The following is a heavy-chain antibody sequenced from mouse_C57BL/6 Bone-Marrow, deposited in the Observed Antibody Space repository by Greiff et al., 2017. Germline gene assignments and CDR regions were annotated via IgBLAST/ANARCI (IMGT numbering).Heavy chain of an antibody. CDR3: ARGYYGSIFAD. CDR2: IYPGDGDT. CDR1: GYAFSSSW. V-gene: IGHV1-82*01. Sequence: QVQLKQSGPELVKPGASVKISCKASGYAFSSSWMNWVKQRPGKGLEWIGRIYPGDGDTNYNGKFKGKATLTADKSSSTAYMQLSSLTSEDSAVYFCARGYYGSIFADWGQGTLVTVSA. D-gene: IGHD1-1*01. J-gene: IGHJ3*01.